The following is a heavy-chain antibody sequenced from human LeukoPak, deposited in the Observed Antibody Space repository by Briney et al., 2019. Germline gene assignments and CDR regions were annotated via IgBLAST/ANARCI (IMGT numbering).Heavy chain of an antibody. D-gene: IGHD1-26*01. Sequence: PSETLSLTCTVSGGSISSYYWSWIRQPPGKGLEWIGYISYSGSTDYNPSLKSRVTISLDTSKNQFSLRLSSVTAADTAVYYCARATRLHSGRYSNDAFDIWGQGTMVTVSS. CDR3: ARATRLHSGRYSNDAFDI. CDR2: ISYSGST. V-gene: IGHV4-59*01. J-gene: IGHJ3*02. CDR1: GGSISSYY.